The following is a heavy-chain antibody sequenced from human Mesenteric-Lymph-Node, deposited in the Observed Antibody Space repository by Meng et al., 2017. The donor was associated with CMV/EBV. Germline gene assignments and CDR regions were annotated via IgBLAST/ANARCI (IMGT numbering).Heavy chain of an antibody. CDR1: ISDRSYY. CDR3: ARHGGYCSTTSCSLGWFDP. V-gene: IGHV4-39*01. D-gene: IGHD2-2*01. J-gene: IGHJ5*02. Sequence: ISDRSYYWGWVRQPPGKGLEWIGPIYYSGRTFYNPSLKSRVTISVDMSKNQFSLKVTSVTAADTAVYYCARHGGYCSTTSCSLGWFDPWGQGTLVTVSS. CDR2: IYYSGRT.